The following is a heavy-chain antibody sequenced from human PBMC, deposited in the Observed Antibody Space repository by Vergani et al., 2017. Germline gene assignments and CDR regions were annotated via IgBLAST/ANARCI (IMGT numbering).Heavy chain of an antibody. D-gene: IGHD1-26*01. Sequence: QVQLVQSGAEVKKPGASVKVSCKASGYPFTSYYMHWVRQAPGQGLEWMGIINPSGGSTSYEQKFQGRVTMTRDTSTSTVYMELSSLRSEDTALYYCARSFYVGAMPLCYFDLWGRGTLVTVSS. CDR2: INPSGGST. V-gene: IGHV1-46*01. CDR3: ARSFYVGAMPLCYFDL. J-gene: IGHJ2*01. CDR1: GYPFTSYY.